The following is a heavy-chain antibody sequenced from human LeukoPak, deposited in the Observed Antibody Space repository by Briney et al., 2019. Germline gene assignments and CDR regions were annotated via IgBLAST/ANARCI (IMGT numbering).Heavy chain of an antibody. CDR2: ISSNGGST. V-gene: IGHV3-64*01. CDR3: ASTSGSYPNDDAFDI. CDR1: GFTFSSYA. D-gene: IGHD1-26*01. J-gene: IGHJ3*02. Sequence: PGRSLRLSCAASGFTFSSYAMHWVRQAPGKGLEYVSAISSNGGSTYYANSVKGRFTISRDNSKNTLYLQMGSLRAEDMAVYYCASTSGSYPNDDAFDIWGQGTMVTVSS.